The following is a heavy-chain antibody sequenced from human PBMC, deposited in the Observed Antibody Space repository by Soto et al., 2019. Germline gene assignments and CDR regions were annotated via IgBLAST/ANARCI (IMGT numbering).Heavy chain of an antibody. CDR2: IIPILGIA. Sequence: ASVKVSCKASGGTFSSYAISWVRQAPGQGLEWMGRIIPILGIANYAQKFQGRVTITADKSTSTAYMELSSLRSEDTAVYYCARANGSGSYYDYWGQGTLVTVSS. CDR1: GGTFSSYA. V-gene: IGHV1-69*04. CDR3: ARANGSGSYYDY. J-gene: IGHJ4*02. D-gene: IGHD3-10*01.